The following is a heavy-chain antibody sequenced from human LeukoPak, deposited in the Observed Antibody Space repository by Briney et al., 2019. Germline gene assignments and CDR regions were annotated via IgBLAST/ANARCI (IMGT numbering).Heavy chain of an antibody. Sequence: ASVKVSYKTSGYTFTGYYMHWVRQAPGQGLEWMGWINVNSGGTNYAQKFQVRVTMTRDTSISTAYMELSRLRSDDTAVYYCARGPLILEGDWFDPWGQGTLVTVSP. CDR1: GYTFTGYY. J-gene: IGHJ5*02. D-gene: IGHD3-3*01. CDR2: INVNSGGT. CDR3: ARGPLILEGDWFDP. V-gene: IGHV1-2*02.